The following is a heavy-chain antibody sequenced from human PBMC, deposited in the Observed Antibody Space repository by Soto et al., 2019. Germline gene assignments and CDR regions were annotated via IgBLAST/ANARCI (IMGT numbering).Heavy chain of an antibody. CDR3: ARSSTSGDV. V-gene: IGHV3-21*01. CDR2: INTNGGSR. Sequence: PGGSLRLSCAASGFTFSSYVMNWVRQAPGKGLEWVSSINTNGGSRYYADSVRGRFTISRDNPKNSLYLQMNSLRADDTAVYYCARSSTSGDVWGQGTTVTVSS. D-gene: IGHD2-2*01. CDR1: GFTFSSYV. J-gene: IGHJ6*02.